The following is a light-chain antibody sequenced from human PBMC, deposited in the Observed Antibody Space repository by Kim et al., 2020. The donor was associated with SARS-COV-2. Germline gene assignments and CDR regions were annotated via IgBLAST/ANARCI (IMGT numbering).Light chain of an antibody. CDR1: SNNVGDQG. V-gene: IGLV10-54*01. Sequence: KTATLTCTGNSNNVGDQGVAWLQHREGHPHKHLSVRNNNRPSGISERFSASRSGNTASLTISGLQTEDETDYYCSAWDSSLSAWVLGGGTQLTVL. J-gene: IGLJ3*02. CDR3: SAWDSSLSAWV. CDR2: RNN.